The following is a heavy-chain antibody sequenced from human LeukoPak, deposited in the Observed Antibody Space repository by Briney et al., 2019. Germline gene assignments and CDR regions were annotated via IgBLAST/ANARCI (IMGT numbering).Heavy chain of an antibody. V-gene: IGHV5-51*01. J-gene: IGHJ4*02. Sequence: GESLKISCKGSGYSFASYWIGWARQMPGKGLEWMGIIYPGDSNTKYSPSFQGQVTFSADKSSSTAYLQWFSLRASDTAMYYCARSKYYYDSSPYYLFDYWGQGTLVTVSS. CDR2: IYPGDSNT. CDR1: GYSFASYW. CDR3: ARSKYYYDSSPYYLFDY. D-gene: IGHD3-22*01.